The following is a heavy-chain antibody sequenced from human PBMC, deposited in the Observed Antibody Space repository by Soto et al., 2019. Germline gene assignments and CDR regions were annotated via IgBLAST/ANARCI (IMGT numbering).Heavy chain of an antibody. V-gene: IGHV3-23*01. CDR2: ISGSGGRT. J-gene: IGHJ4*02. CDR3: AKVTTAAVAGTTLYDY. Sequence: EVQLLESGGGLVQPGGSLRLSCAASGFTFSSYAMSWVRQAPGKGLEWVSAISGSGGRTYYADSVKGRFTISRDNSKNTLDLQMNSLRAEDTAVYYCAKVTTAAVAGTTLYDYWGQGTLVTVSS. D-gene: IGHD6-19*01. CDR1: GFTFSSYA.